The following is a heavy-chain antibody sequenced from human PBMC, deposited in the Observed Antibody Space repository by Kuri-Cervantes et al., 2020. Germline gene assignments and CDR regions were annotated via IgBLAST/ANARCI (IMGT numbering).Heavy chain of an antibody. CDR3: AKDTYSGYDSHYYYGMDV. CDR1: GFTFSSYA. D-gene: IGHD5-12*01. Sequence: GGSLRLSCAASGFTFSSYAMSWVRQAPGKGLEWVSAISGSGGSTYYADSVKGRFTISRDNSKNTLYLQMNSLRAEDTAVYYCAKDTYSGYDSHYYYGMDVWGQGTTVTVSS. J-gene: IGHJ6*02. CDR2: ISGSGGST. V-gene: IGHV3-23*01.